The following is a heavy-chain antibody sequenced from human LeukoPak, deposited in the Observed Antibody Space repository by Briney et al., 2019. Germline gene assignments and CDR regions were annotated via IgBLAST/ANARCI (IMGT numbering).Heavy chain of an antibody. J-gene: IGHJ4*02. D-gene: IGHD6-19*01. CDR3: ARESSGRFFDN. CDR2: IWYDGSGR. CDR1: GFMFSNYG. V-gene: IGHV3-33*01. Sequence: GGSLRLSCAASGFMFSNYGMHGVRQAPGKGLEGVAVIWYDGSGRYYSNSVKGRFTISRDNSKNTLYLEMNSLTAEDTAVYFCARESSGRFFDNWGQGTLVTVSS.